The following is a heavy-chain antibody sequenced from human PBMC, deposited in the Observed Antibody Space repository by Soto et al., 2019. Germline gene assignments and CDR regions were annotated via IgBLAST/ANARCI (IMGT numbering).Heavy chain of an antibody. J-gene: IGHJ6*03. V-gene: IGHV3-20*01. Sequence: GGSLRLSCAASGFTFDDYGMSWVRQAPGKGLEWVSGINWNGGSTGYADSVKGRFTISRDNAKNSLYLQMNSLRAEDTALYHCAREHSSTAHYYYMDVWGKGTTVTVSS. CDR2: INWNGGST. D-gene: IGHD6-13*01. CDR3: AREHSSTAHYYYMDV. CDR1: GFTFDDYG.